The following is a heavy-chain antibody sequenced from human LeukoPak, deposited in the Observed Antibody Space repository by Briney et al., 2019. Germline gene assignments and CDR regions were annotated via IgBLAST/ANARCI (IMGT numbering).Heavy chain of an antibody. V-gene: IGHV3-64*01. Sequence: GGSLRLSCAASGFTFSSYAMHWVRQAPGKGLEYVSAISSNGGSTYYANSVKGRFTISRDNSKNTLYLQMGSLRAEDMAVYYCAREKLEDTYYYCMDVWGKGTTVTVSS. CDR1: GFTFSSYA. CDR3: AREKLEDTYYYCMDV. CDR2: ISSNGGST. D-gene: IGHD2-15*01. J-gene: IGHJ6*03.